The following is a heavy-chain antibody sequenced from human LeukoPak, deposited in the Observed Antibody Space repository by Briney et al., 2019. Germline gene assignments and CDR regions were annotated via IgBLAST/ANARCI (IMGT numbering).Heavy chain of an antibody. CDR2: IYHTGST. CDR1: RASISSYY. CDR3: ASLADWYYYDSSDYALGAFDI. J-gene: IGHJ3*02. Sequence: SETLSLSCDVSRASISSYYWHWFRQPPGKGLELIGYIYHTGSTKYNSSLKSRVTISVDTSRNQFSLKLTSVTAADTAVYYCASLADWYYYDSSDYALGAFDIWGHGTMVTVSS. D-gene: IGHD3-22*01. V-gene: IGHV4-59*01.